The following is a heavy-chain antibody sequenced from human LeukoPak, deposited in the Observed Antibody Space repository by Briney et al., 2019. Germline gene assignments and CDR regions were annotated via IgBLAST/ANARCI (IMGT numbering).Heavy chain of an antibody. CDR2: IYTSGST. CDR1: GGSISGYY. V-gene: IGHV4-4*07. CDR3: ARGDSSGWYYFDY. J-gene: IGHJ4*02. D-gene: IGHD6-19*01. Sequence: SETLSLTCTVAGGSISGYYWSWIRQPPGKGLEWVVRIYTSGSTNYNPTLKSRVIISVDTSKNQFFLKVSAVTAADTAVYYCARGDSSGWYYFDYWGQGTLVTVSS.